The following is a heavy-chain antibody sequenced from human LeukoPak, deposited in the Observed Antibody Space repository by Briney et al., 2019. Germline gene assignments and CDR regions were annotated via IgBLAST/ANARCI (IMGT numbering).Heavy chain of an antibody. V-gene: IGHV3-33*08. CDR3: ARDKFGGSSSLIDY. J-gene: IGHJ4*02. CDR2: IWYDGSNK. Sequence: GGSLRLSCASSGFTFTTYTMNWICQAPGKGLEWVAVIWYDGSNKYHADSVKGRFTISRDNSKNTLYLQMNSLRVEDTAVYYCARDKFGGSSSLIDYWGQGTLVTVSS. D-gene: IGHD6-13*01. CDR1: GFTFTTYT.